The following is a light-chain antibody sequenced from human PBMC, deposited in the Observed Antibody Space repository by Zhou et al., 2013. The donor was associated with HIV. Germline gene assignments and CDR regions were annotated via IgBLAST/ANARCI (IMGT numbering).Light chain of an antibody. CDR3: QQYTKSIWT. CDR2: DAS. CDR1: QSVSSY. J-gene: IGKJ1*01. Sequence: EIVLTQSPATLSLSPGERATLSCRASQSVSSYLAWYQQKPGQAPRLLIYDASNRATGIPARFSGSGSGTDFTLTISSLEPEDFAVYYCQQYTKSIWTFGQGTKVEIK. V-gene: IGKV3-11*01.